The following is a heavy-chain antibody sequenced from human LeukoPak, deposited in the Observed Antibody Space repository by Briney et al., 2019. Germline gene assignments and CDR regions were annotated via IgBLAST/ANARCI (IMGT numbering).Heavy chain of an antibody. J-gene: IGHJ4*02. CDR2: IPYDGSDK. Sequence: GGALRLSCAASIFSFSTFGFHWVRQAPGKGLEWVAFIPYDGSDKYYADSVKGRFTVSRDNSKNTLYLHMNSLRVEDTAVYYCAKGLGDYDDFRLGFWGQGTLVTVSS. CDR1: IFSFSTFG. V-gene: IGHV3-30*02. D-gene: IGHD4-17*01. CDR3: AKGLGDYDDFRLGF.